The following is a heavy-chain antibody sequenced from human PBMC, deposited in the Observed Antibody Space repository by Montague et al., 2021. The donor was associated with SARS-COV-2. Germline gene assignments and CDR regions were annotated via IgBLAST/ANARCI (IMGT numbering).Heavy chain of an antibody. Sequence: SLRLSCAASGFTFSNFWMSWVRQAPGKGLEWVANIKPDESEKNYVDSVKGRFSISRDNAKNSLYLQMDSLRAEDTAIYYCAKNGGAHGLDVWGQGTSVSVSS. CDR2: IKPDESEK. V-gene: IGHV3-7*01. J-gene: IGHJ6*02. CDR1: GFTFSNFW. CDR3: AKNGGAHGLDV. D-gene: IGHD4-23*01.